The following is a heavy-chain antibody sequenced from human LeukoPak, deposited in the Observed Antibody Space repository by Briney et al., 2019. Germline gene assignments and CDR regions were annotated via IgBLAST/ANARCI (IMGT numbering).Heavy chain of an antibody. Sequence: GGSLRLSCAASGFTFSSYSMNWVRQAPGKGLEWVSSISSSSSYIYYADSVRGRFTISRDNAKNSLYLQMNSLRAEDTAVYYCARIAVAGDFDYWGQGTLVTVSS. CDR3: ARIAVAGDFDY. J-gene: IGHJ4*02. CDR2: ISSSSSYI. V-gene: IGHV3-21*01. CDR1: GFTFSSYS. D-gene: IGHD6-19*01.